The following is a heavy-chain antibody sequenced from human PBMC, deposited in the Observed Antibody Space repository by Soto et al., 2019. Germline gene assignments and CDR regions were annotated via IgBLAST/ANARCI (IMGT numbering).Heavy chain of an antibody. CDR2: ISGSGSTI. D-gene: IGHD3-22*01. CDR3: AKVFYYYDSSGYYYFDY. J-gene: IGHJ4*02. V-gene: IGHV3-23*01. CDR1: GFTFSSYA. Sequence: PGESLKISCAASGFTFSSYAVSWVRQAPGKGPGWISSISGSGSTIYYADSVKGRFTISRDNSKNTLYLQMSSLRAEDTAVYYCAKVFYYYDSSGYYYFDYWGQGTLVTVSS.